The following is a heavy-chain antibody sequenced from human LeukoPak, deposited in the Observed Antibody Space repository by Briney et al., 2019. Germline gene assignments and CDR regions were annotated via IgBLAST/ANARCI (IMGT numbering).Heavy chain of an antibody. J-gene: IGHJ4*02. CDR1: GFTFSDYY. D-gene: IGHD5-12*01. V-gene: IGHV3-11*04. CDR3: ARAPRPLRSLLPRDY. Sequence: PGGSLRLSCAASGFTFSDYYMSWIRQAPGKGLEWVSYISSSGSTIYYADSVKGRFTISRDNAKNSLYLQMNSLRAEDTAVYYCARAPRPLRSLLPRDYWGQGTLVTVSS. CDR2: ISSSGSTI.